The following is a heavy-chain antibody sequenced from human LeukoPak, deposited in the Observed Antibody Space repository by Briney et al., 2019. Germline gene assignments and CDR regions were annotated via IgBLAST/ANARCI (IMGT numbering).Heavy chain of an antibody. CDR3: ARRYGYDSSGYRYYYYYYMDV. D-gene: IGHD3-22*01. Sequence: SETLSLTCAVYGGSFSGYYWSWIRQPPGKGLEWIGEINHSGSTNYNPSLKSRVTISVDTSKNQFSLKLSSVTAADTAVYYCARRYGYDSSGYRYYYYYYMDVWGKGTTVTVSS. CDR2: INHSGST. J-gene: IGHJ6*03. CDR1: GGSFSGYY. V-gene: IGHV4-34*01.